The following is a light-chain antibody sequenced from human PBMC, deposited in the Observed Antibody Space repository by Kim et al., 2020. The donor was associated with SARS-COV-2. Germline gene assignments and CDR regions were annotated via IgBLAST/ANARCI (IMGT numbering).Light chain of an antibody. CDR1: TGAVTSDNY. J-gene: IGLJ3*02. V-gene: IGLV7-43*01. CDR2: GTS. Sequence: QAVVTQEPSLTVSPGGTVTLTCASSTGAVTSDNYPNWFQQKPGQPPRALIYGTSNRHSWTPARFSGSLLGGKAALTLSGVQPDDEAEYFCLLYSGGAPLLFGGGTQLTVL. CDR3: LLYSGGAPLL.